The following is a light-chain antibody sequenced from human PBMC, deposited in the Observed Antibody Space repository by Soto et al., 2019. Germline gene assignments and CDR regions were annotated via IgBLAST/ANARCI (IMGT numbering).Light chain of an antibody. V-gene: IGKV4-1*01. Sequence: IVMTQSPDSLAVSLGERATINCKSSQNVLYSSNNKDFLAWYQQKPGQPPKLLIYWASTRESGVPDRFSASGAGTDFTLTISSLQAEDVAVYYCQQYYDTPWTFGQGTKVDIK. CDR2: WAS. J-gene: IGKJ1*01. CDR1: QNVLYSSNNKDF. CDR3: QQYYDTPWT.